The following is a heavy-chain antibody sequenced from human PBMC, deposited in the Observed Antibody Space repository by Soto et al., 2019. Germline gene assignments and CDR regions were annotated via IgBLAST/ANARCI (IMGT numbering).Heavy chain of an antibody. V-gene: IGHV1-69*12. Sequence: QVKLVQSGAEVKKAGSSVKVSCKASGGTFSSYAISWVRQAPGQGLEWMGGIIPIFGTANYAQKFQGRVTITADESTSTAYMELSSLRSEDTAVYYCARLRGAAAKDNYYYGMDVWGQGTTVTVSS. CDR2: IIPIFGTA. J-gene: IGHJ6*02. D-gene: IGHD6-13*01. CDR1: GGTFSSYA. CDR3: ARLRGAAAKDNYYYGMDV.